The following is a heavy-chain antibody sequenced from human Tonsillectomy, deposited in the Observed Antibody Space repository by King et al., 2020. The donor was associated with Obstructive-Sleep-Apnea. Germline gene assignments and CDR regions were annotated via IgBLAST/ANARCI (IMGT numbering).Heavy chain of an antibody. V-gene: IGHV5-51*01. D-gene: IGHD2-2*01. CDR2: IYPGDSDT. CDR3: ARTGGYCTSISCPPFEH. J-gene: IGHJ4*02. Sequence: QLVQSGAEVKKPGESLKISCKGSGYNFTNYWIGWLRQMPGKGLEWMGIIYPGDSDTRYNPSFQGQVTISADKSTSAAYLQWSSLQASDTAMYYCARTGGYCTSISCPPFEHWGQGTLVSVSS. CDR1: GYNFTNYW.